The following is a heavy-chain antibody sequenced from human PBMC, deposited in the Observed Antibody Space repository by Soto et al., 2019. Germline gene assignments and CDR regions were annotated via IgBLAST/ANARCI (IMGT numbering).Heavy chain of an antibody. D-gene: IGHD3-22*01. Sequence: QVQLVQSGAEVKKPGASVKVSCKASGYTFTSYAMHWVRQAPGQRLEWMGWINAGNGNTKYSQKFQGRVTITRDTSASTDYMELSSLRSEDTAVYYCARDGGRTYYYDSSGYKIDYWGQGTLVTVSS. CDR2: INAGNGNT. V-gene: IGHV1-3*01. J-gene: IGHJ4*02. CDR1: GYTFTSYA. CDR3: ARDGGRTYYYDSSGYKIDY.